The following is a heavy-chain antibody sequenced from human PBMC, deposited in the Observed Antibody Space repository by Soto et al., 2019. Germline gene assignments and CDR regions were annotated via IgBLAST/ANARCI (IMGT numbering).Heavy chain of an antibody. CDR3: AREREYYFDY. D-gene: IGHD3-10*01. V-gene: IGHV4-34*01. Sequence: SETLSLTCAVYGGSFSGYYWSWIRQPPGKGLEWIGEINHSGSTNYNPSLKSRVTISVDRSKNQFSLKLSSVTAADTAVYYCAREREYYFDYWGQGTLVTVSS. CDR2: INHSGST. CDR1: GGSFSGYY. J-gene: IGHJ4*02.